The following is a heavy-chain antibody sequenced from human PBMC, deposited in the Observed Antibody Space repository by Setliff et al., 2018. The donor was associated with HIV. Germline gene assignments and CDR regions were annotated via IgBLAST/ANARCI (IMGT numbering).Heavy chain of an antibody. CDR2: IKSSGNT. V-gene: IGHV4-39*01. CDR1: GGSISTSSYY. J-gene: IGHJ3*02. D-gene: IGHD4-4*01. Sequence: SETLSLTCTVSGGSISTSSYYWGWVRQPPGKGLEWIGSIKSSGNTYHSPSLKNRVSMTVDTSNNQFSLKLSSVTAADTGVYYCARLFQWMSYSSDIWGQGTKVTVSS. CDR3: ARLFQWMSYSSDI.